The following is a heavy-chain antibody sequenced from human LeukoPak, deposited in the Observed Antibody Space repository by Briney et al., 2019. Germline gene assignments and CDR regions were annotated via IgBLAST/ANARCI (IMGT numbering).Heavy chain of an antibody. J-gene: IGHJ4*02. CDR1: GFTFSSYA. V-gene: IGHV3-64D*06. CDR3: VKGARGYFDWPYDY. CDR2: ISSNGGST. D-gene: IGHD3-9*01. Sequence: GGSLRLSCSASGFTFSSYAMHWVRQAPGKGLECVSAISSNGGSTYYADSVKGRFTISRDNSKNTLYLQMSSLRAEDTAVYYCVKGARGYFDWPYDYWGQGTLVTVSS.